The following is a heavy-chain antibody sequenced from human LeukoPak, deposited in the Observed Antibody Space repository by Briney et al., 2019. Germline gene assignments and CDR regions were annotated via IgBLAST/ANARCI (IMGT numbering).Heavy chain of an antibody. J-gene: IGHJ4*02. D-gene: IGHD4-23*01. CDR3: AKDRTVVTPCECDY. CDR1: GFTFSSYG. V-gene: IGHV3-30*18. Sequence: GRSLRLSCAASGFTFSSYGMHWVRQAPGKGLEWVAVISYDGSNKYYADSVKGRFTISRDNSKNTLYLQMNSLRAEDTAVYYCAKDRTVVTPCECDYWGQGTLVTVSS. CDR2: ISYDGSNK.